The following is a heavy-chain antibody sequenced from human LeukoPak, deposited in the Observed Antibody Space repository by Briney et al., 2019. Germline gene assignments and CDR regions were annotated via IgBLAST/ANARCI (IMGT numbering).Heavy chain of an antibody. Sequence: PGTSLRLSCAASGFTFSRYGMHWVRQAPGKGLEWVAVIWSDGNNKKHGDSVKGRFTISRDNSKNTLYLQMNSLRAEDTAMYYCARDYCSSISCMDAWGQGTTVTVSS. D-gene: IGHD2-2*01. CDR2: IWSDGNNK. V-gene: IGHV3-33*01. CDR3: ARDYCSSISCMDA. CDR1: GFTFSRYG. J-gene: IGHJ6*02.